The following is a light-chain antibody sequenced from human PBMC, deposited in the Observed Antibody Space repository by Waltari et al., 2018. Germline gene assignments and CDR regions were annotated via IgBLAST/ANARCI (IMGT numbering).Light chain of an antibody. V-gene: IGLV2-11*01. CDR2: DIN. CDR1: SSDFGGSNH. CDR3: GSYDGRYTFWV. J-gene: IGLJ3*02. Sequence: QSALTQSRSVSGSPGQSVTISCTGTSSDFGGSNHVSWYQQHPGKAPKLLIYDINGHPSGVPDRLSGSKSGNTASLTIYELQAEDEADYYCGSYDGRYTFWVFGGGTKLTVL.